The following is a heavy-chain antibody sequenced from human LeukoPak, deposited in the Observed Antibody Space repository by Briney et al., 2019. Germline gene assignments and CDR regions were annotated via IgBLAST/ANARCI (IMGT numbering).Heavy chain of an antibody. V-gene: IGHV4-59*01. Sequence: SETLSLTCTVSGGSISSYYWSWIRQPPGKGLEWIGYIYYSGSTNYNPSLKSRVTISVDTSKNQFSLKLSSVTAADTAVYYCARVIVGAIEAFDIWGQGTMVTVSS. CDR1: GGSISSYY. J-gene: IGHJ3*02. CDR3: ARVIVGAIEAFDI. CDR2: IYYSGST. D-gene: IGHD1-26*01.